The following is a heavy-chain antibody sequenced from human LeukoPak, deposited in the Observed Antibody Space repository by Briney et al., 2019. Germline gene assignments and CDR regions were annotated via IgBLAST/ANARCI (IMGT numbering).Heavy chain of an antibody. CDR1: GITFSYA. CDR2: ISGSGGST. V-gene: IGHV3-23*01. CDR3: ANYGGGSSWYYWFDT. Sequence: GGSLRLSCAASGITFSYAMSWVRQAPGKGLEWVSAISGSGGSTYYADSVKGRFTISRNNSKNMLYLQMNSLRAEDTAVYYCANYGGGSSWYYWFDTWGQGTLVTVSS. D-gene: IGHD6-13*01. J-gene: IGHJ5*02.